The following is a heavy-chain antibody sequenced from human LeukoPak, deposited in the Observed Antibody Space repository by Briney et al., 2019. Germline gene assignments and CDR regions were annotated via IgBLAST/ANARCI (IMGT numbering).Heavy chain of an antibody. CDR3: ARFLRGYSGYARGGYFDY. Sequence: SETLSLTCTVSGGSISSYYWSWIRQPPGKGLEWIGYIYYSGSTNYNPSPKSRVTISVDTSKNQFSLKLSSVTAADTAVYYCARFLRGYSGYARGGYFDYWGQGTLVTVSS. CDR2: IYYSGST. J-gene: IGHJ4*02. CDR1: GGSISSYY. V-gene: IGHV4-59*08. D-gene: IGHD5-12*01.